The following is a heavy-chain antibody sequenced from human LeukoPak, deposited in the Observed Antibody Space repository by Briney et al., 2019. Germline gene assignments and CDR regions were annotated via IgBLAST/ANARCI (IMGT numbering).Heavy chain of an antibody. J-gene: IGHJ4*02. CDR1: GFTFSSYE. CDR2: ISSSGSTI. V-gene: IGHV3-48*03. CDR3: ARDSRITVAGFLDY. Sequence: GGSLRLSCAASGFTFSSYEMNWVRQAPGKGLEWVSYISSSGSTIYYADSVKGRFTISRDNAKNSLYLQMNSLRAEDTAVYYCARDSRITVAGFLDYWGQGTLVTVSS. D-gene: IGHD6-19*01.